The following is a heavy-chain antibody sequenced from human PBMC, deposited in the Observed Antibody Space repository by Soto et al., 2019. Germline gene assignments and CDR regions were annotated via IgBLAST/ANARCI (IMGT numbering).Heavy chain of an antibody. V-gene: IGHV4-59*12. D-gene: IGHD3-22*01. CDR1: GRSITSYY. Sequence: QVVLQESGPGLVKPSETLSLTCSVSGRSITSYYWSWVRQPPGKGLEWSGYIYDNGITSQNPSLKSRVTMSADTSKNQFSLKLTSVTGADTAVYYCARTYDSNGYANEFDSWGQGILVTVTS. CDR3: ARTYDSNGYANEFDS. J-gene: IGHJ4*02. CDR2: IYDNGIT.